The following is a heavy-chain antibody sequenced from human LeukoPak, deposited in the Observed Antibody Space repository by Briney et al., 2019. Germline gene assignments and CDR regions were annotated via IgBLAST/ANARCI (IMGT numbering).Heavy chain of an antibody. CDR1: GGSISSYY. Sequence: SETLSLTCTVSGGSISSYYWSWIRQPPGKGLEWIGYIYYSGSTNYNPSLKSRVTISVDTFKNQFSLKLSSVTAADTAVYYCARSLADWYFDLWGRGTLVTVSS. J-gene: IGHJ2*01. CDR2: IYYSGST. D-gene: IGHD2-15*01. V-gene: IGHV4-59*08. CDR3: ARSLADWYFDL.